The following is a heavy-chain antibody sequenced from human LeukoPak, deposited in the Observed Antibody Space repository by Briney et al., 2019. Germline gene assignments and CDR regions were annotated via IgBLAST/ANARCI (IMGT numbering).Heavy chain of an antibody. D-gene: IGHD1-7*01. Sequence: ASVKVSCKASGYTFTGYYIHWVRQAPGQGLEWMGWINPNSGGTNYAQKFQGRVTMTRDTSIRTAYMELSRLRSDDTAVYYCASPSELHLYYYYYMDVWGKGTTVTVSS. CDR1: GYTFTGYY. CDR2: INPNSGGT. J-gene: IGHJ6*03. V-gene: IGHV1-2*02. CDR3: ASPSELHLYYYYYMDV.